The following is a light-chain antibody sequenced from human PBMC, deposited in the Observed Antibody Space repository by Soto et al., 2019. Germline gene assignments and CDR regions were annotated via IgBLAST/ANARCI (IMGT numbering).Light chain of an antibody. V-gene: IGLV2-23*01. CDR2: EGS. Sequence: QSALTQPASVSGSPGQSITISCTGTSSDVGSYNLVSWYQQHPGKAPKLMIYEGSKRPSGVSNRFSGSKSGNTASRTISGLHAEDVADYYCCSSAVISTFHVFGTRTKLTVL. CDR1: SSDVGSYNL. J-gene: IGLJ1*01. CDR3: CSSAVISTFHV.